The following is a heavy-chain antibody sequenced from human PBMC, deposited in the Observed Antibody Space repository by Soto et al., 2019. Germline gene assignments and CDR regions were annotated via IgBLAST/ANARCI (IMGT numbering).Heavy chain of an antibody. CDR3: ARDNGIAARRPGNWFDP. D-gene: IGHD6-6*01. CDR2: TYYRSKWYN. V-gene: IGHV6-1*01. CDR1: GYSVSSNSAA. J-gene: IGHJ5*02. Sequence: PXQTLSLTGAISGYSVSSNSAAWNLIRQSPSRGLEWLGRTYYRSKWYNDYAVSVKSRITINPDTSKNQFSLQLNSVTPEDTAVYYCARDNGIAARRPGNWFDPWGQGTLVTVSS.